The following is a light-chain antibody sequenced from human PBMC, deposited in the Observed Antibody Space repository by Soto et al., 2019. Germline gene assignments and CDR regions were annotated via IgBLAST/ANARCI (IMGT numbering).Light chain of an antibody. V-gene: IGKV1-16*02. CDR3: QQYKAYPYT. CDR1: QDINSY. J-gene: IGKJ2*01. Sequence: DIQMTQSPSSLSASVGDRVTITCRASQDINSYLVWFQKKPGKAPKSLIYAASNLQSGVPSKFSGSGSGTDFTLIISSLQPEDFATYFCQQYKAYPYTLGQGTKLEIK. CDR2: AAS.